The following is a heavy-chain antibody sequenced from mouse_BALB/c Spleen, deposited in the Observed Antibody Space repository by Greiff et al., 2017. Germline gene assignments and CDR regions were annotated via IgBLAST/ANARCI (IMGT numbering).Heavy chain of an antibody. V-gene: IGHV5-9-4*01. CDR1: GFTFSSYA. J-gene: IGHJ2*01. Sequence: EVMLVESGGGLVKPGGSLKLSCAASGFTFSSYAMSWVRQSPEKRLEWVAEISSGGSYTYYPDTVTGRFTISRDNAKNTLYLEMSSLRSEDTAMYYCARGGHYFDYWGQGTTLTVSS. CDR3: ARGGHYFDY. CDR2: ISSGGSYT.